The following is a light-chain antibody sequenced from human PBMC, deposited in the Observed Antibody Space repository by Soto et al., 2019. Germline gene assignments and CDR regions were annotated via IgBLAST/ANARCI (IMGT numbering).Light chain of an antibody. V-gene: IGLV2-14*01. Sequence: QSALTQPASVSGSPGQSITISCTGTSSDVGSNNYVSWYQQHPGKATKLMIYDVSNPPSGVANRFSGSNSGNTASLTISRLQAEDEADYYCSSYTSSSTTGFSVFGTGTKVTVL. CDR3: SSYTSSSTTGFSV. CDR2: DVS. CDR1: SSDVGSNNY. J-gene: IGLJ1*01.